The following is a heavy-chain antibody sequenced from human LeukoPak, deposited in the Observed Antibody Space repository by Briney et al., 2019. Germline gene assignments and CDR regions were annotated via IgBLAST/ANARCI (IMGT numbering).Heavy chain of an antibody. D-gene: IGHD5-12*01. CDR2: ISYDGSNK. J-gene: IGHJ3*02. V-gene: IGHV3-30*04. CDR3: VRDSVWQVDVSPSHAFDI. Sequence: GGSLRLSCVASGFTFSTYAMHWVRQTPGRGLAWVTGISYDGSNKYYADSVKGRFTISRDTSKNTLYLQMNSLRAEDTAVYYCVRDSVWQVDVSPSHAFDIWGQGTMVTVSS. CDR1: GFTFSTYA.